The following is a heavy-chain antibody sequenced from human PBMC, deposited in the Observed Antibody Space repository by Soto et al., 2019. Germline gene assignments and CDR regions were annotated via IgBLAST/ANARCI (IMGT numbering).Heavy chain of an antibody. D-gene: IGHD3-3*01. V-gene: IGHV4-4*07. Sequence: SETLSLTCTVSGGTMNSYYWTWIRQPAGKGLEWIGRIYSSGSTKYNPSLQSRVTMSLDTFKNQFSLRLASVTAADTAVYYCARGQRFSDWFDPWGQGTLVTVSS. CDR2: IYSSGST. CDR3: ARGQRFSDWFDP. CDR1: GGTMNSYY. J-gene: IGHJ5*02.